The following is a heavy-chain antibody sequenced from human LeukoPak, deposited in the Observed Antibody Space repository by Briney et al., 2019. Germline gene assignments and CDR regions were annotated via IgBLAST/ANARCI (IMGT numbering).Heavy chain of an antibody. J-gene: IGHJ4*02. Sequence: GGSLRLSCAASGFTFSTYWMTWVRQAPGKGLEWVANIKQDGSEKYYVDSVKGRFTISRDNAKKLLYLQMNSLRVEDTAVYYCASDRGSSGRLGRFDNWGQGTLVTVSP. CDR3: ASDRGSSGRLGRFDN. D-gene: IGHD6-19*01. CDR1: GFTFSTYW. V-gene: IGHV3-7*01. CDR2: IKQDGSEK.